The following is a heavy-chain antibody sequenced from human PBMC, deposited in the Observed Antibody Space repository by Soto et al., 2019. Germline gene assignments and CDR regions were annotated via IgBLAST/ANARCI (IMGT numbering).Heavy chain of an antibody. J-gene: IGHJ5*02. CDR2: INHSGST. CDR3: ARDLGVWGSYRYTSNWFDP. Sequence: SETLSLTCAVYGGSFSGYYWSWIRRPPGKGLEWIGEINHSGSTNYNPSLKSRVTISVDTSKNQFSLKLSSVTAADTAVYYCARDLGVWGSYRYTSNWFDPWGQGTLVTVSS. D-gene: IGHD3-16*02. CDR1: GGSFSGYY. V-gene: IGHV4-34*01.